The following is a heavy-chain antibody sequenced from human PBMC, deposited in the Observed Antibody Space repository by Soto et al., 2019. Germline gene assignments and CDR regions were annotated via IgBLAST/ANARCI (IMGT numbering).Heavy chain of an antibody. D-gene: IGHD2-15*01. V-gene: IGHV4-31*03. Sequence: QVQLQESGPGLAKPSQTLSLTCTVSGGSMNSGGYCWNWIRQHPGEGLEWIGCISYGGTTSYNPSLKSRVTISVDTSKNQFSLKLSSVTAADTAVYYCSRGILVWGQGTLITVSS. CDR3: SRGILV. CDR2: ISYGGTT. J-gene: IGHJ4*02. CDR1: GGSMNSGGYC.